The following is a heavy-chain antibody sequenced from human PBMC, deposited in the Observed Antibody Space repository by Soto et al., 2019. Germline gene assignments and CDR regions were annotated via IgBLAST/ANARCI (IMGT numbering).Heavy chain of an antibody. Sequence: SETLSLTCAVYGGSFSGYYWSWIRQPPGKGLEWIGEINHSGSTNYNPSLKSRVTISVDTSKNQFSLKLSSVTTADTAVYYCARGPRITMVRGVFAGSLGNMDVWGKGTTVTVSS. D-gene: IGHD3-10*01. CDR3: ARGPRITMVRGVFAGSLGNMDV. CDR1: GGSFSGYY. V-gene: IGHV4-34*01. J-gene: IGHJ6*03. CDR2: INHSGST.